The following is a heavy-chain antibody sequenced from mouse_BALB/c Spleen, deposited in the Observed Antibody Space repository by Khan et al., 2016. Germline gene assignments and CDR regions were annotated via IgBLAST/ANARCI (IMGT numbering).Heavy chain of an antibody. D-gene: IGHD1-1*01. CDR1: GFDFSRYW. Sequence: EVKLLESGGGLVQPGGSLKLSCAASGFDFSRYWMSWVRQAPGKGLEWIGEINPDSSTINYTPSLKDKFIISRDTAKNTLYRQMSKVRSEDTALYYFARLGYYGVFAYWCQVTLVTVSA. CDR2: INPDSSTI. J-gene: IGHJ3*01. V-gene: IGHV4-1*02. CDR3: ARLGYYGVFAY.